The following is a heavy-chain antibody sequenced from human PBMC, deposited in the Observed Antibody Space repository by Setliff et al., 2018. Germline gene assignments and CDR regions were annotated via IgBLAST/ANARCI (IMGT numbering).Heavy chain of an antibody. CDR2: INHTGST. D-gene: IGHD2-2*01. CDR1: GGSINRDY. CDR3: ARGYCSSPSCFFAGWFDP. V-gene: IGHV4-34*01. Sequence: SETLSLTCSVSGGSINRDYWNWIRQPPGKGLEWIGEINHTGSTNYSPSLKSRVTISVDTSKNQFSLKLTSVTAADTAVYYCARGYCSSPSCFFAGWFDPWGQGTLVTVSS. J-gene: IGHJ5*02.